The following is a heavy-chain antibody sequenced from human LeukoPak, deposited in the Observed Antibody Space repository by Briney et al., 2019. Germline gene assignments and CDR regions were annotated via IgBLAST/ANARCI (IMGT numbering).Heavy chain of an antibody. J-gene: IGHJ6*02. CDR2: ISAYNGNT. Sequence: ASVKVSCKASGYTFTSYGISWVRQAPGQGLEWMGWISAYNGNTNYAQKLQGRVTMTTDTSTSTAYMELRSLRSDDTAVYYCARGPVVTIFGVAPGDGMDVCGQGTTVTVSS. V-gene: IGHV1-18*01. CDR1: GYTFTSYG. CDR3: ARGPVVTIFGVAPGDGMDV. D-gene: IGHD3-3*01.